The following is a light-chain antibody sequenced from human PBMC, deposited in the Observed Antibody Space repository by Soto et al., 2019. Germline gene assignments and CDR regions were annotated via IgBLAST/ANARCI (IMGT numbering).Light chain of an antibody. CDR3: QQRYSWPLIN. J-gene: IGKJ5*01. Sequence: EIVLTQSPATLSLSPGERATLSCRASQSVRTNLAWYQQKVGQAPRLLIYDASKRATGIPARFSGSWSGTDFSLTIGSLEPEDFAVYYWQQRYSWPLINIGQGTRMEI. CDR2: DAS. V-gene: IGKV3-11*01. CDR1: QSVRTN.